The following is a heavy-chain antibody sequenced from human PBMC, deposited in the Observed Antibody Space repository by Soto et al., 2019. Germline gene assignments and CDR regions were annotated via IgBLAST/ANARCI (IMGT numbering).Heavy chain of an antibody. CDR1: GYTFTSYA. Sequence: QVQLVQSGAEVKKPGASVKVSCKASGYTFTSYAMHWVRQAPGQRLEWMGWINAGNANTKYSQKFQGRGTITRDTSASTAYMELSSLRSEDTAVYYCARAASYYYGSGSYDYWGQGTLVTVSS. D-gene: IGHD3-10*01. J-gene: IGHJ4*02. V-gene: IGHV1-3*01. CDR3: ARAASYYYGSGSYDY. CDR2: INAGNANT.